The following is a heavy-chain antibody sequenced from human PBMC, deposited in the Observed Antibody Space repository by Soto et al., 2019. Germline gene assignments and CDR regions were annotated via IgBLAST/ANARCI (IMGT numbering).Heavy chain of an antibody. J-gene: IGHJ5*02. D-gene: IGHD3-10*01. Sequence: PGGSLRLSCAASGFTFSSSHMIWVRQAPGQGLNWVSVIYSGGATYYAVSVKGRFNISRDRSKNTVYLQMDGLRTEDTAVYHCAKLGPYGSESYSFRYNWIDPWGQGTLVTVSS. CDR2: IYSGGAT. V-gene: IGHV3-53*01. CDR1: GFTFSSSH. CDR3: AKLGPYGSESYSFRYNWIDP.